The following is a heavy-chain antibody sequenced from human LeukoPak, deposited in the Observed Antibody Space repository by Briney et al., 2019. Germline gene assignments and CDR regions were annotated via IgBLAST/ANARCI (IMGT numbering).Heavy chain of an antibody. Sequence: PGGSLRLSCAASGFTFSSYEMNWVRQAPGKGLEWVSYISSSGSTIYYADSVKGRFTISRDNAKNSLYLQMNSLRAEDTAVYYCARGSGYYYGYYYYMDVWGKGTTVTISS. CDR3: ARGSGYYYGYYYYMDV. CDR1: GFTFSSYE. D-gene: IGHD3-10*01. V-gene: IGHV3-48*03. J-gene: IGHJ6*03. CDR2: ISSSGSTI.